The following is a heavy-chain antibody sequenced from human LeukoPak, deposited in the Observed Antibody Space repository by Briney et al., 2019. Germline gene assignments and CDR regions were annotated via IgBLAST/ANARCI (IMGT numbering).Heavy chain of an antibody. J-gene: IGHJ4*02. Sequence: SETLSLTCAVYGESFSGYYWSWIRQPPGKGLEWIGEINHSGSTNYNPSLKSRVTISVDTSKNQFSLKLSSVTAADTAVYYCTRGLSGGVAARQRRFDYWGQGTLVTISS. CDR3: TRGLSGGVAARQRRFDY. D-gene: IGHD6-6*01. V-gene: IGHV4-34*01. CDR2: INHSGST. CDR1: GESFSGYY.